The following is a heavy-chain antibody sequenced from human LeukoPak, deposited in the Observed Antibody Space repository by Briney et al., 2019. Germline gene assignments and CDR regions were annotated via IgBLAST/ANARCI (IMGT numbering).Heavy chain of an antibody. CDR2: ISGNGGST. J-gene: IGHJ4*02. CDR3: AKDRRRAHSSTSCLSDY. D-gene: IGHD2-2*01. Sequence: PGGSLRLSCAASGFTFSNYAMSWVRQAPGKGLEWVSGISGNGGSTHYADSVKGRFTISRDNSKNTLYLQMNSLRAEDTAVYYCAKDRRRAHSSTSCLSDYWGQGTLVTVSS. V-gene: IGHV3-23*01. CDR1: GFTFSNYA.